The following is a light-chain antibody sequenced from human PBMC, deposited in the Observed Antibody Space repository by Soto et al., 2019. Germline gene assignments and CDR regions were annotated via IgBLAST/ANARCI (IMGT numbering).Light chain of an antibody. J-gene: IGKJ1*01. V-gene: IGKV1-39*01. CDR2: GAS. CDR3: QQRFSTPRT. Sequence: DIQMTQSPSPLYASVGARVTITCRASQTISTYLNWYQQKPGKAPKLLIYGASSLQSGVPSMFSGSGSGKDFTLTSSSRQPEDFGTYYCQQRFSTPRTFGQGTKVQIK. CDR1: QTISTY.